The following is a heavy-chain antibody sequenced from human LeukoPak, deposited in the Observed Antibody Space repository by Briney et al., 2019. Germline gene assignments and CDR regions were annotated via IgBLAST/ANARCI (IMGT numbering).Heavy chain of an antibody. CDR1: GASISSYY. J-gene: IGHJ3*02. CDR3: ARGAYRGDYVWGSKGAFDI. D-gene: IGHD3-16*01. V-gene: IGHV4-59*01. Sequence: SETLSLTCTVSGASISSYYWSWIRQPPGKGLEWIGYIYYSGSTNYNPSLKSRVTISVDTSKNQFSLKLSSVTAADTAVYYCARGAYRGDYVWGSKGAFDIWGQGTMVTVSS. CDR2: IYYSGST.